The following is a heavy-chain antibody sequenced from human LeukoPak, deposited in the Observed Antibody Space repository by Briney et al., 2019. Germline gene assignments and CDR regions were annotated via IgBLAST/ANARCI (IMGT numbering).Heavy chain of an antibody. Sequence: PSETLSLTCAVYGGSFTGYYWNWIRQPPGKGLEWIGEINHFGSTNYNPSLESRVTISVHTSKNQFSLELSSVTSADTAVYYCARRRVVPAATDYWGQGTLVTVSS. CDR3: ARRRVVPAATDY. V-gene: IGHV4-34*01. CDR1: GGSFTGYY. J-gene: IGHJ4*02. CDR2: INHFGST. D-gene: IGHD2-2*01.